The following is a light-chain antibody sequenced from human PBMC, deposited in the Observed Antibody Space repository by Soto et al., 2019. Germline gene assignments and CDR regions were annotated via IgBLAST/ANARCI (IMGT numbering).Light chain of an antibody. V-gene: IGKV3D-15*01. J-gene: IGKJ2*03. CDR1: QSVNSN. Sequence: EIVMTQSPATLSVSPGERATLSCRASQSVNSNYLAWYQQKPGQAPRLLIYGISKRATDIPDRFSGSGSGTEFTLTISSLQPEDFATYYCQQYNSFPYSFGQGTKLEIK. CDR2: GIS. CDR3: QQYNSFPYS.